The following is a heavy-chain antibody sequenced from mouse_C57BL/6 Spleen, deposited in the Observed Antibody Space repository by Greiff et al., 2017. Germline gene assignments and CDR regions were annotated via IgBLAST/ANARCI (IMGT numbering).Heavy chain of an antibody. Sequence: VQLVESGAELVKPGASVKISCKASGYAFSSYWMNWVKQRPGKGLEWIGQIYPGDGDTNYNGKFKGKATLTADKSSSTAYMQLSSLTSEDSAVYFCARGTTVVAIDYWGQGTTLTVSS. CDR3: ARGTTVVAIDY. J-gene: IGHJ2*01. CDR1: GYAFSSYW. V-gene: IGHV1-80*01. D-gene: IGHD1-1*01. CDR2: IYPGDGDT.